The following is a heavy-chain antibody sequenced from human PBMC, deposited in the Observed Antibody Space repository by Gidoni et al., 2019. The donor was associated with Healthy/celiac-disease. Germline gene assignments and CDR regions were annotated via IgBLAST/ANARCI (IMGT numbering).Heavy chain of an antibody. CDR2: ISYDGSNK. J-gene: IGHJ3*02. D-gene: IGHD2-2*02. V-gene: IGHV3-30-3*01. CDR3: ASPFCSSTSCYNEDAFDI. Sequence: QVQLVESGGGVVQPGRSLRLSCAASGFTFSSYAMPWVRQAPGKGLEWVAVISYDGSNKYYADSVKGRFTISRDNSKNTLYLQMNSLRAEDTAVYYCASPFCSSTSCYNEDAFDIWGQGTMVTVSS. CDR1: GFTFSSYA.